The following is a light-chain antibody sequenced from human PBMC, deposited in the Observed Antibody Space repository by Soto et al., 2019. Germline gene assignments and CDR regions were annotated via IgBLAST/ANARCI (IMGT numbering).Light chain of an antibody. J-gene: IGKJ4*01. Sequence: IVMTQSPATLSVSPGERANLSCRASQSVGTKLAWYQQTPGQAPRLLIYGASNRATGVPARISGSVSGTEFTLTIASLQSEDFAIYYCQRYNNWPLTFGGGTKVESK. CDR2: GAS. V-gene: IGKV3-15*01. CDR3: QRYNNWPLT. CDR1: QSVGTK.